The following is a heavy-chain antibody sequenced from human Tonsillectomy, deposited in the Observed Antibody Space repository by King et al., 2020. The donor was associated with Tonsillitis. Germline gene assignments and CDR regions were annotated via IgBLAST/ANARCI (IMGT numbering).Heavy chain of an antibody. D-gene: IGHD6-13*01. CDR3: AKLSLQATADQPTNDY. Sequence: VQLVESGGGLVQPGGSLRLSCAASGFTFSSYAMSWVRQAPGKGLEWVSAISGSGGSTYYADSVKGRFTISRDNSKNTLYLQMNSLRAEDTAVYYCAKLSLQATADQPTNDYWGQGTLVTVSS. CDR1: GFTFSSYA. V-gene: IGHV3-23*04. J-gene: IGHJ4*02. CDR2: ISGSGGST.